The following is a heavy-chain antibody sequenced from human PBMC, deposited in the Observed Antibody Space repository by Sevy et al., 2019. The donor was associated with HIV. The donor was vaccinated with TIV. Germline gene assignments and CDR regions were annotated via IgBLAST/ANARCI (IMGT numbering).Heavy chain of an antibody. CDR3: ASRGYCGGGSCYSGPNDY. Sequence: GGSLRLSCAASTFTFSSYSMHWVLQAPGKGLEWVSYISSSSGTRYYADSVKGRFTISRDNAKNSLFLQMNSLRDEDTAVYYCASRGYCGGGSCYSGPNDYWGQGTLVTVSS. CDR2: ISSSSGTR. V-gene: IGHV3-48*02. J-gene: IGHJ4*02. CDR1: TFTFSSYS. D-gene: IGHD2-15*01.